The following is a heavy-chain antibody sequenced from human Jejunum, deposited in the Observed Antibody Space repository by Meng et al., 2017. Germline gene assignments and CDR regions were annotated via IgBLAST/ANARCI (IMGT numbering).Heavy chain of an antibody. CDR3: ARDPGLDR. Sequence: VLRRQCGVKVNKPGSPFKLSCKPSGYTFTPSSLNWLRQAPGQWLEWIGRISPPSGGTDYAQNFQGRVTLTRDTSISTAYMQMSGLTSDDTAVYYCARDPGLDRWGRGTLVTVSS. J-gene: IGHJ5*02. CDR1: GYTFTPSS. CDR2: ISPPSGGT. V-gene: IGHV1-2*06.